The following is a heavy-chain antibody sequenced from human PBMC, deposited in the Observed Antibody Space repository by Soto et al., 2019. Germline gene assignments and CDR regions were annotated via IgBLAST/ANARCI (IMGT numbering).Heavy chain of an antibody. CDR3: AKDLRFGARGKVTTAADI. D-gene: IGHD3-10*01. CDR1: GFTFSSYA. Sequence: GGSLRLSCAASGFTFSSYAMSWVRQAPGKGLEWVSAISGSGGSTYYADSVKGRFTISRDNSKNTLYLQMNSLRAEDTAVYYCAKDLRFGARGKVTTAADIWGQGTMVTVSS. CDR2: ISGSGGST. J-gene: IGHJ3*02. V-gene: IGHV3-23*01.